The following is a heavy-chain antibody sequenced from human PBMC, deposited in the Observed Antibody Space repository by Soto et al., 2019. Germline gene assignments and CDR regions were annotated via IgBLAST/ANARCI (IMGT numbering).Heavy chain of an antibody. CDR1: VYKVSTWHNFTSYW. CDR2: IYPGDSDT. J-gene: IGHJ6*02. Sequence: GESLKISCMGSVYKVSTWHNFTSYWIAWVRQKPGEGLEWMGIIYPGDSDTRYRPSFQGQVTISADKSINSVYLQWSSLKASDTATYYCARLGFNYDFLSGYYNVHHYYGIDVWGQGTTVTVSS. D-gene: IGHD3-3*01. CDR3: ARLGFNYDFLSGYYNVHHYYGIDV. V-gene: IGHV5-51*01.